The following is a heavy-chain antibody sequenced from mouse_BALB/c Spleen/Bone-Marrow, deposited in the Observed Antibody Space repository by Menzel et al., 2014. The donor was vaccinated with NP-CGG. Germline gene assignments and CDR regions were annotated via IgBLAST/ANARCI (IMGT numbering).Heavy chain of an antibody. Sequence: DSGPDLVKPSQSLSLTCTVTGYSITSGYSWHWIRRFPGNKLEWMGYIHYSGSTNYNPSLKSRISITRDTSKNQFFLQLNSVTTEDTATYYCASALGGAYWGQGTLVTVSA. V-gene: IGHV3-1*02. CDR1: GYSITSGYS. CDR2: IHYSGST. D-gene: IGHD4-1*01. J-gene: IGHJ3*01. CDR3: ASALGGAY.